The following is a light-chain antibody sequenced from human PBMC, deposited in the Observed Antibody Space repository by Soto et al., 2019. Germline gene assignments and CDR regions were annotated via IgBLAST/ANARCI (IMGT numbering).Light chain of an antibody. CDR3: SSYGGYNNVI. Sequence: QSVLTQPPSASGSPGQSVTISCTGTSSDVGGYNYVSWYQQHPDKAPKLIIYEGSKRPSGVPDRFSGSKSGNTASLTVSGLQAEDEADYYCSSYGGYNNVIFGGGTKLTVL. CDR1: SSDVGGYNY. CDR2: EGS. J-gene: IGLJ2*01. V-gene: IGLV2-8*01.